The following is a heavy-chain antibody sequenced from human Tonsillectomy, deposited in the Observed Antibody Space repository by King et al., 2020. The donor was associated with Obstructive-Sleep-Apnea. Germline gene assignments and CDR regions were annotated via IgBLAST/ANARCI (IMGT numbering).Heavy chain of an antibody. CDR1: GGSISSYY. Sequence: QLQLQESGPGLVKPSETLSLICTVSGGSISSYYWSWIRQPPGKGLEWVGYIYHSGSTNYNPSLKSRLNISVDKSKNHFSLNLSSVTAADTAVYYCARERSYDSSGYYRGGHYFDYWGQGILVTVSS. CDR3: ARERSYDSSGYYRGGHYFDY. D-gene: IGHD3-22*01. CDR2: IYHSGST. J-gene: IGHJ4*02. V-gene: IGHV4-59*01.